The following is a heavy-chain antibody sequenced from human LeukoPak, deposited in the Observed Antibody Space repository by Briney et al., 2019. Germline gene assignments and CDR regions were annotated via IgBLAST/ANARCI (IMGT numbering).Heavy chain of an antibody. J-gene: IGHJ5*02. D-gene: IGHD3-9*01. CDR3: ARDPYPTYYDILTGHNWFDP. CDR2: IIPIFGTA. CDR1: GGTFSSYA. Sequence: GASVKVSCKASGGTFSSYAISWVRQAPGQGLEWMGGIIPIFGTANYAQKFQGRVTITTAESTSTAYMGLSSLRSEDTAVYYCARDPYPTYYDILTGHNWFDPWGQGTLVTVSS. V-gene: IGHV1-69*05.